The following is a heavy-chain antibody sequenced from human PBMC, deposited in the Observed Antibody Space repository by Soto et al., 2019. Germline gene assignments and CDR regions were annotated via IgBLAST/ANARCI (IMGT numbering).Heavy chain of an antibody. CDR3: ARRYCSSASCPRNYYGMDV. CDR1: GYNFASYC. CDR2: IDPIDSYT. Sequence: PGESLKISCHGSGYNFASYCISLARQMPGKGLEWMGRIDPIDSYTNYSPSFQGHVTISADKSISTAYLQWSSLKASDTAMYYCARRYCSSASCPRNYYGMDVWGQGTTVTVSS. V-gene: IGHV5-10-1*01. J-gene: IGHJ6*02. D-gene: IGHD2-2*01.